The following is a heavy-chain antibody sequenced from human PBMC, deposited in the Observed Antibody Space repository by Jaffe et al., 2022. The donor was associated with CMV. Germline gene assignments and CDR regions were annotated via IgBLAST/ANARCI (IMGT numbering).Heavy chain of an antibody. CDR3: ANLDDSSGSFRG. V-gene: IGHV4-34*01. CDR1: GGSFSGYY. D-gene: IGHD3-22*01. Sequence: QVQLQQWGAGLLKPSETLSLTCAVYGGSFSGYYWSWIRQPPGKGLEWIGEINHSGSTNYNPSLKSRVTISVDTSKNQFSLKLSSVTAADTAVYYCANLDDSSGSFRGWGQGTLVTVSS. CDR2: INHSGST. J-gene: IGHJ4*02.